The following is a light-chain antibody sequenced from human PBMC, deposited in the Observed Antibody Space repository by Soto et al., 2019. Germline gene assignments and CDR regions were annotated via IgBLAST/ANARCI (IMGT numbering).Light chain of an antibody. V-gene: IGKV3-20*01. J-gene: IGKJ1*01. CDR1: QSVSSQY. Sequence: IVLTQSPGTFSLSTGERATLSCRDSQSVSSQYLAWYTTKPGQAPRLLIYGEFKRATVIPDRFIVILSWTDRTLTISRMEPEDFSVYCGQQYGSSPRTFVQVTKVDNK. CDR3: QQYGSSPRT. CDR2: GEF.